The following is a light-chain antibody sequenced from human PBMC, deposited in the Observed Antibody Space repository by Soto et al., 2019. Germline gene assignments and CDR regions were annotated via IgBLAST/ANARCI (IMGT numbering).Light chain of an antibody. Sequence: SYELTQPPSVSVAPGQTARLTCAGNNIGSKSVHWYQQRPGQAPVLVVYDDSGRPSGIPERFSGTNSGSTATLTISRVEGGHEADYFCQVWDISSDHVVFGGGTKVTVL. CDR2: DDS. J-gene: IGLJ2*01. V-gene: IGLV3-21*02. CDR3: QVWDISSDHVV. CDR1: NIGSKS.